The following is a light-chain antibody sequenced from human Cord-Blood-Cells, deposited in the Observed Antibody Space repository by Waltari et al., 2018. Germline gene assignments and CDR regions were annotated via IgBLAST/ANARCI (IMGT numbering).Light chain of an antibody. CDR3: QQYNSYSRT. V-gene: IGKV1-5*03. CDR2: KAS. CDR1: QSISSW. Sequence: DIQMTQSPSTLSPSVGDRFTITCRASQSISSWFAWYQQKPGKAPKLLIYKASSLESGVPSRFSGSGSGTEFTLTISSLQPDDFATYYCQQYNSYSRTFGQGTKLEIK. J-gene: IGKJ2*01.